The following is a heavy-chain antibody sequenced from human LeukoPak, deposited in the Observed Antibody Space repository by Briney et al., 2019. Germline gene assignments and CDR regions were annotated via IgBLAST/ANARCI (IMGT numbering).Heavy chain of an antibody. J-gene: IGHJ4*02. Sequence: GESLRISCKGSGSSFTNYWIGWVRQMPGKGLEWMGIINPGDSDTRYSPSFQGQVTISADKSITTAYLQWSSLQASDTAMYYCARLYSGSDWGGQGPLVTVSS. D-gene: IGHD5-12*01. CDR3: ARLYSGSDW. CDR1: GSSFTNYW. CDR2: INPGDSDT. V-gene: IGHV5-51*01.